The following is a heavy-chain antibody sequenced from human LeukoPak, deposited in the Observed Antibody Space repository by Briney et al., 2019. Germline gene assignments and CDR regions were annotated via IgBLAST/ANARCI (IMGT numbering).Heavy chain of an antibody. J-gene: IGHJ5*02. CDR1: GYTFTTYT. Sequence: ASVKVSCKASGYTFTTYTMPWVGQAPGHRLEWMGWINAGNGDTKYSEKFQGRATITRDTSASTAYMELSSLRSEDTAAYYCARDRVGGGKWIDPWGQGTLVTVSS. V-gene: IGHV1-3*01. CDR3: ARDRVGGGKWIDP. CDR2: INAGNGDT. D-gene: IGHD1-1*01.